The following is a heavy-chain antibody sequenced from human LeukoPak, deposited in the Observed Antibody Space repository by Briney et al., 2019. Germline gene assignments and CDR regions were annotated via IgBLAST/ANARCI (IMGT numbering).Heavy chain of an antibody. V-gene: IGHV3-48*01. CDR2: ISSSSSTI. J-gene: IGHJ4*02. CDR3: AKDDYSAGLSFGGIFANPDS. D-gene: IGHD3-16*02. Sequence: QPGGSLRLSCAASGFTFSSYSMNWVRQAPGKGLEWVSYISSSSSTIYYADSVKGRFTISRDNAKNSLYLQMNSLRAEDTAFYYCAKDDYSAGLSFGGIFANPDSWGQGTLVTVSS. CDR1: GFTFSSYS.